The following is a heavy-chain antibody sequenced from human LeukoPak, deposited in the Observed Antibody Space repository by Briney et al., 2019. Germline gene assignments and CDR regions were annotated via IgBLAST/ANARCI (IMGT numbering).Heavy chain of an antibody. Sequence: GASVKVSCKASGYTFTSYDINWVRQATGQGLEWMGWMNPNSGNTGYAQKFQGRVTMTEDTSTDTAYMELSSLRSEDTAVYYCATVDTAMVIDYWGQGTLVTVSS. CDR2: MNPNSGNT. D-gene: IGHD5-18*01. CDR3: ATVDTAMVIDY. CDR1: GYTFTSYD. V-gene: IGHV1-8*02. J-gene: IGHJ4*02.